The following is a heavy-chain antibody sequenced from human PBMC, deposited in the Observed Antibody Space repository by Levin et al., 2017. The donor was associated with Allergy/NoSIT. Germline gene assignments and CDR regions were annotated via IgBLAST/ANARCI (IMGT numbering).Heavy chain of an antibody. CDR2: MSYDGSNK. D-gene: IGHD6-13*01. V-gene: IGHV3-30-3*01. CDR3: ARGEVSSWYLEYFQH. Sequence: GGSLRLSCAASGFTFSSYAMHWVRQAPGKGLEWVAVMSYDGSNKYYADSVKGRFTISRDNSKNTLYLQMNSLRAEDTAVYSCARGEVSSWYLEYFQHWGQGTLVTVSS. CDR1: GFTFSSYA. J-gene: IGHJ1*01.